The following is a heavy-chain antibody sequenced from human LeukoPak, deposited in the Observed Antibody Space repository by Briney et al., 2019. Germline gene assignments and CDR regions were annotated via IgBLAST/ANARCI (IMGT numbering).Heavy chain of an antibody. J-gene: IGHJ5*02. CDR2: ISAYNGNT. CDR3: ASGPVVPAAIPQSRRNWFDP. V-gene: IGHV1-18*01. CDR1: GYTFTSYG. D-gene: IGHD2-2*01. Sequence: ASVKVSCKASGYTFTSYGISWVRQAPGQGLEWMGWISAYNGNTNYAQKLQGRVTMTTDTSTSTAYMELRSLRSDDTAVYYCASGPVVPAAIPQSRRNWFDPWGQGTLVTVSS.